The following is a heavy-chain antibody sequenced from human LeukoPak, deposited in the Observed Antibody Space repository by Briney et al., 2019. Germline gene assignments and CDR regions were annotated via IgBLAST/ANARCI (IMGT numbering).Heavy chain of an antibody. J-gene: IGHJ6*03. D-gene: IGHD2-2*01. CDR1: GYTFTGYY. Sequence: GASVKVSCKASGYTFTGYYMHWVRQAPGQGLEWMGWINPNSGGTNYAQKFQGRVTMTRDTSISTAYMELSSLRSEDTAVYYCATTAGYCSSTSCSLGYYYYYMDVWGKGTTVTISS. CDR3: ATTAGYCSSTSCSLGYYYYYMDV. CDR2: INPNSGGT. V-gene: IGHV1-2*02.